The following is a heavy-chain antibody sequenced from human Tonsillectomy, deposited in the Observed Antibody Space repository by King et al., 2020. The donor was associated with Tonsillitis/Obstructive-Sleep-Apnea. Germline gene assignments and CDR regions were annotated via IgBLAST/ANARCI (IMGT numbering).Heavy chain of an antibody. Sequence: QLVQSGAEVKKPGESLKISCKGSGYSFTNYWIGWVRQMPGKGLEWMGIIYPGDSDTRYSPSFQGQVTISADKSISTAYLQWSSLKAADTAMYYCAGLPDRILLDENWFDPWGQGTLVTVSS. V-gene: IGHV5-51*01. CDR1: GYSFTNYW. D-gene: IGHD2-15*01. CDR2: IYPGDSDT. CDR3: AGLPDRILLDENWFDP. J-gene: IGHJ5*02.